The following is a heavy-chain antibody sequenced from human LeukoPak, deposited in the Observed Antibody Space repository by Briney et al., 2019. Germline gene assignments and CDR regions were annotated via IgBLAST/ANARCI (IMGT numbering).Heavy chain of an antibody. V-gene: IGHV6-1*01. CDR2: AYYRSKWYN. Sequence: QTLSLTCAISGDSVSSNSAAWNWIRQSPSRGLEWLGRAYYRSKWYNDYAISVKSRITINPDTSKNQFSLQLDSVTPEDTAMYYCARGSAGNGWFDPWGQGTLVTVSS. D-gene: IGHD6-13*01. CDR3: ARGSAGNGWFDP. CDR1: GDSVSSNSAA. J-gene: IGHJ5*02.